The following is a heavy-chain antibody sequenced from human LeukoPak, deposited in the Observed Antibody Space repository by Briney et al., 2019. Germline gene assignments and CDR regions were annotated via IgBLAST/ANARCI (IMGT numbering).Heavy chain of an antibody. CDR2: ISAGSGTI. Sequence: GGSLRLSCAASGPSVGSNNMHWVRQAPGGGLEWVSYISAGSGTIYSADSVKGRFTISRDNARNSLYLQMNSLRAEDTAVYYCARDLGLRRMIWGRGTLVIVSS. CDR1: GPSVGSNN. J-gene: IGHJ2*01. CDR3: ARDLGLRRMI. V-gene: IGHV3-48*04.